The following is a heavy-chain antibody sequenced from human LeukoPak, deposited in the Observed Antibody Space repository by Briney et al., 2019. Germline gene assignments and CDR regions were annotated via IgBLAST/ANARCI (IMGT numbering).Heavy chain of an antibody. Sequence: PGGSLRLSCSASGFPFSSYAMHWVRQAPGKGLEYVSAISDSGGSTYYADSVKGRFTISRDNSKNTLYLQMNSLRAEDTAVYHCARDRVGATATGDYYYGMDVWGQGTTVTVSS. CDR1: GFPFSSYA. J-gene: IGHJ6*02. CDR2: ISDSGGST. D-gene: IGHD1-26*01. V-gene: IGHV3-64*04. CDR3: ARDRVGATATGDYYYGMDV.